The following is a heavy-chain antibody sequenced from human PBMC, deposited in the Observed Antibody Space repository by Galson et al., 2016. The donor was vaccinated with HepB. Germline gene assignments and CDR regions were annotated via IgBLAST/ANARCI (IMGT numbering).Heavy chain of an antibody. V-gene: IGHV3-53*01. Sequence: SLRLSCAASGFTVSSKYMSWVRQAPGKGLEWLSVSYGDGSTYYAESVRGRFTISRDNSKNSVFLQMNNLRAEDTAVYYCARDPGFRNGMNVWGQGTTVTVSS. J-gene: IGHJ6*02. CDR2: SYGDGST. CDR3: ARDPGFRNGMNV. CDR1: GFTVSSKY.